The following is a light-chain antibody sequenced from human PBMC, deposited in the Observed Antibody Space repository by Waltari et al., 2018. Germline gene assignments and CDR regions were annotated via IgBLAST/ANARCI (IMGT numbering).Light chain of an antibody. CDR2: KVS. CDR1: QSLVDSDGHTY. Sequence: DVVMTQSPPSLPVTLGQPASISGRSSQSLVDSDGHTYLNWFHQRPGQSPRRLIYKVSYRDSGVPDRFSGSGSGTDFTLKISRVEAEDVGVYYCMQGTQWPWTFGQGTKVEIK. CDR3: MQGTQWPWT. J-gene: IGKJ1*01. V-gene: IGKV2-30*01.